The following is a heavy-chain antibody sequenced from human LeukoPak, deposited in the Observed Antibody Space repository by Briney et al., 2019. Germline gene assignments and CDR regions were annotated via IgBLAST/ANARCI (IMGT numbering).Heavy chain of an antibody. D-gene: IGHD2-15*01. CDR1: GFTFSTYA. CDR3: LGYCSGGSCYSGAH. Sequence: GGSLRLSCAASGFTFSTYAMSWVRQAPGKGLEWVSTISTTGYNTYYADSVKGRFTIARDNSKNTQSLHMNSLRAEDTAVYYCLGYCSGGSCYSGAHWGQGTLVTVSS. V-gene: IGHV3-23*01. J-gene: IGHJ4*02. CDR2: ISTTGYNT.